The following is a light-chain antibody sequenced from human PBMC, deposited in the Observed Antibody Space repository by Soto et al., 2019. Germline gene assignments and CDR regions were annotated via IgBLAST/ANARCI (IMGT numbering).Light chain of an antibody. Sequence: EIVLTQSPGTLSLSPGERATLSCSSSQSVSSSYLAWYQQKPGQAPRLLIYGASSRATGIPDRFSGSGSGTDFTLTISSLQPDNSSTYYCQQSYRIPPTFGQGTKVDIK. J-gene: IGKJ2*01. CDR1: QSVSSSY. CDR2: GAS. CDR3: QQSYRIPPT. V-gene: IGKV3-20*01.